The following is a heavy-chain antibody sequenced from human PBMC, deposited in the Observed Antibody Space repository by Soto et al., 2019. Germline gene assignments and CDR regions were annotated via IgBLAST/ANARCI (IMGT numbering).Heavy chain of an antibody. CDR1: GFKFRSYG. CDR2: ISSSGSTI. Sequence: PVGSLRLSYGASGFKFRSYGVSLIRQAPWKGLEWVSYISSSGSTIYYADSVKGRFTISRDNAKNSLYLQMNSLRAEDTAVYYCARDGIYDILTGLDAFDIWGQATMVTVS. CDR3: ARDGIYDILTGLDAFDI. J-gene: IGHJ3*02. V-gene: IGHV3-11*01. D-gene: IGHD3-9*01.